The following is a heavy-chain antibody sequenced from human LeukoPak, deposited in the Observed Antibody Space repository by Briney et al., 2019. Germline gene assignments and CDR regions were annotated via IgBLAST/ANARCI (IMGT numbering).Heavy chain of an antibody. J-gene: IGHJ4*02. Sequence: PGGSLRLSCAASGFTFDDYAMHWVRQAPGKGLEWVSGISWNSGSIGYADSVKGRFTISRDNSKNTLYLQMNSLRAEDTAVYYCAKDQYEYGSGSSPFDYWGQGTLVTVSS. D-gene: IGHD3-10*01. CDR3: AKDQYEYGSGSSPFDY. CDR2: ISWNSGSI. V-gene: IGHV3-9*01. CDR1: GFTFDDYA.